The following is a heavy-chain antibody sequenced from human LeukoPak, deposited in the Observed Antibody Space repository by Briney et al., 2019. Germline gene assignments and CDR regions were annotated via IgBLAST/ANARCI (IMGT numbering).Heavy chain of an antibody. Sequence: GGSLRLSCAASGFTFSSYAMSWVRQAPGKGLEWVSAVSGSGGSTYYADSVKGRFTISRDNSKNTLYLQMNSLRAEDTAVYYCAKDKYSPNINNWFDPWGQGALVTVSS. J-gene: IGHJ5*02. V-gene: IGHV3-23*01. CDR1: GFTFSSYA. D-gene: IGHD5-18*01. CDR3: AKDKYSPNINNWFDP. CDR2: VSGSGGST.